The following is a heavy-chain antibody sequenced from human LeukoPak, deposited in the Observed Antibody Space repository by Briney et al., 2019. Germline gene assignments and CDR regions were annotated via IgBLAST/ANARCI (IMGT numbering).Heavy chain of an antibody. Sequence: SETLSHTCAVYGGSFSGYYWSWIRPPPGRGVEWSGDINHSGSTNYNPSLKSRDTISVDTSKNQFSLKLSSVTAADTAVYYCARVGGSGSGWYEDYWGQGTLVTVSS. V-gene: IGHV4-34*01. CDR1: GGSFSGYY. J-gene: IGHJ4*02. D-gene: IGHD6-19*01. CDR3: ARVGGSGSGWYEDY. CDR2: INHSGST.